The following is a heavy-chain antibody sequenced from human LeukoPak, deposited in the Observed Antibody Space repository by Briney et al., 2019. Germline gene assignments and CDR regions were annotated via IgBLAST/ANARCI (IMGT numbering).Heavy chain of an antibody. V-gene: IGHV4-38-2*02. J-gene: IGHJ4*02. CDR3: ARINPGEWLDPVDY. CDR2: IYHSGST. CDR1: GYSISSGYY. Sequence: PSETLSLTCTVSGYSISSGYYWGWIRQPPGKRLEWIGSIYHSGSTYYNPSLKSRVTISVDTSKNQFSLKLSSVTAADTAVYYCARINPGEWLDPVDYWGQGTLVTVSS. D-gene: IGHD6-19*01.